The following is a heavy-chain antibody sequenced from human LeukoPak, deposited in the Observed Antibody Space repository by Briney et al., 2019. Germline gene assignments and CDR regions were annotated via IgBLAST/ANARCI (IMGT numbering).Heavy chain of an antibody. D-gene: IGHD6-19*01. Sequence: GGSVQVSCKVSGYTLTELSMHWVRQAPGKGLEWMGGFDPEDGETIYAQKFQGRVTMTEDTSTDTAYMELSSLRSEDTAVYYCATAPIIAVAGTPYYFDYWGQGTLVTVSS. CDR1: GYTLTELS. J-gene: IGHJ4*02. CDR2: FDPEDGET. CDR3: ATAPIIAVAGTPYYFDY. V-gene: IGHV1-24*01.